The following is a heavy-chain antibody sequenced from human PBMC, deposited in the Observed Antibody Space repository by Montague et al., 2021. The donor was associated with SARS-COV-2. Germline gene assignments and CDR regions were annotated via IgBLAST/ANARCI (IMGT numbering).Heavy chain of an antibody. Sequence: SQTLSLTYTVSGGSISSSSYYLGWIRQPPGKGLEWIGSIYYSGSTHYNPSLKSRVTISVDTSKNQFSLKLSSVTAADTAVYYCARQHAGYCSGGSCYWGAYFDYWGQGTLVTVSS. CDR1: GGSISSSSYY. CDR3: ARQHAGYCSGGSCYWGAYFDY. V-gene: IGHV4-39*01. D-gene: IGHD2-15*01. CDR2: IYYSGST. J-gene: IGHJ4*02.